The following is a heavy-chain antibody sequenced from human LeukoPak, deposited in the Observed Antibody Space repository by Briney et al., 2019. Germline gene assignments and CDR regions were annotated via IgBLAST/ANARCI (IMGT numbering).Heavy chain of an antibody. J-gene: IGHJ3*02. CDR2: IDQSGGRS. Sequence: PGGSLRLSCAASGFTFSRFWMNWVRQAPGRGLEWVANIDQSGGRSNYVDSVKGRFTISRDNAKNSLLLEMSSLRADDTAVYFCARDVEGGTFDIWGQGTTVTVSS. D-gene: IGHD3-16*01. CDR1: GFTFSRFW. CDR3: ARDVEGGTFDI. V-gene: IGHV3-7*05.